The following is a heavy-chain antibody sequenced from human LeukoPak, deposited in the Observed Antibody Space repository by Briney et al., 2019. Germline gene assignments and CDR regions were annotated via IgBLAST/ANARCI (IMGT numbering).Heavy chain of an antibody. Sequence: SETLSLTCAVYGGSFSGYYWSWIRQPPGKGLGWIGEINHSGSTNYNPPLKSRVTISVDTSKNQFSLKLSSVTAADTAVYYCARNYGSGSYYPYFDYWGQGTLVTVSS. CDR2: INHSGST. CDR1: GGSFSGYY. D-gene: IGHD3-10*01. V-gene: IGHV4-34*01. CDR3: ARNYGSGSYYPYFDY. J-gene: IGHJ4*02.